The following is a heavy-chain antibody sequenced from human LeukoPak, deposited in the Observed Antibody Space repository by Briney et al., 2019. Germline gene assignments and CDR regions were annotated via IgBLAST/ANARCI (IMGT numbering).Heavy chain of an antibody. CDR1: SGSIGSTNYY. J-gene: IGHJ4*02. V-gene: IGHV4-39*07. CDR2: IYYSGST. D-gene: IGHD5-18*01. Sequence: PSETLSLTCTVSSGSIGSTNYYWAWIRQPPGKGLEWIGSIYYSGSTYYNPSLKSRVTISVDTSKNQFSLKLSSVTAADTAVYYCARVGYSYGYFDYWGQGTLVTVSS. CDR3: ARVGYSYGYFDY.